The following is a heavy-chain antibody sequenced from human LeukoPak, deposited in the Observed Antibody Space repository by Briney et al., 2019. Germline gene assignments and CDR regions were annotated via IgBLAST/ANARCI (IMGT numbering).Heavy chain of an antibody. CDR3: ARDSRAAAGAPDY. J-gene: IGHJ4*02. Sequence: AGGSLRLSCAASEFTISGNYMSWVRQAPGKGLEWVSLIYRGGRTYYADSVKGRFTISRDNSKNTLYLQMNSLRSEDTAVYYCARDSRAAAGAPDYWGQGTLVTVSS. V-gene: IGHV3-53*05. CDR1: EFTISGNY. D-gene: IGHD6-13*01. CDR2: IYRGGRT.